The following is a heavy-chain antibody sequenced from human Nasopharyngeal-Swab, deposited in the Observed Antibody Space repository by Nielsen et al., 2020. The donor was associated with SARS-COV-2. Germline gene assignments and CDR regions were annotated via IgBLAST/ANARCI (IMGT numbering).Heavy chain of an antibody. V-gene: IGHV4-39*01. CDR2: MSYSGVT. D-gene: IGHD3-22*01. J-gene: IGHJ4*02. CDR3: ARHSRVTTVVVVTLFDF. Sequence: SETLSLTCSVSGGSIRDNNYYWSWIRQPPGKGLEWIGSMSYSGVTFYNPSLRNRVTLSVDTSENLLSLKLDSVTAADTALYYCARHSRVTTVVVVTLFDFWGQGIQVTVSS. CDR1: GGSIRDNNYY.